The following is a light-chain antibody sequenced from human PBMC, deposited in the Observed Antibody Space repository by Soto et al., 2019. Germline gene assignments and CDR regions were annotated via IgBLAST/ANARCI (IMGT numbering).Light chain of an antibody. CDR2: KAS. CDR3: QQYNTFWT. J-gene: IGKJ1*01. CDR1: QSVSSW. V-gene: IGKV1-5*03. Sequence: DIQMTQSPSTLSASVGDGVTITCRASQSVSSWLAWYQQKPGKAPKLLIYKASSLESGVPSRFGDSGSGTEFTLTISSLQPDDFATYYCQQYNTFWTFGQGTKVEI.